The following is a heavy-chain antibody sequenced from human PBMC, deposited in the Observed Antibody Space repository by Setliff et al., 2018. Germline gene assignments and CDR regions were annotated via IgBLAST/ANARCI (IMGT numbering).Heavy chain of an antibody. CDR1: GFTFSSYW. CDR3: AKGGRRWLQFDAFDI. V-gene: IGHV3-7*03. Sequence: GGSLRLSCAASGFTFSSYWMNWVRQAPGKGLEWVANIKQDGSVKNYVDSVKGRFSISRDNTKNSLYLQMNSLRAEDMALYYCAKGGRRWLQFDAFDIWGQGTMVTVSS. CDR2: IKQDGSVK. D-gene: IGHD5-12*01. J-gene: IGHJ3*02.